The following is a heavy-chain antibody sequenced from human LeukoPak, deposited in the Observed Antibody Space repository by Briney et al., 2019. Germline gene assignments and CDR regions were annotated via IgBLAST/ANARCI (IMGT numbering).Heavy chain of an antibody. Sequence: ASVKVSCKASGYTFTSYGISWVRQAPGQGLEWMGWISAYNGNTNYAQKLQGRVTMTTDTSTSTVYMELSSLRSEDTAVYYCARDYGDYVGTGFDYWGQGTLVTVSS. CDR2: ISAYNGNT. V-gene: IGHV1-18*01. J-gene: IGHJ4*02. CDR1: GYTFTSYG. CDR3: ARDYGDYVGTGFDY. D-gene: IGHD4-17*01.